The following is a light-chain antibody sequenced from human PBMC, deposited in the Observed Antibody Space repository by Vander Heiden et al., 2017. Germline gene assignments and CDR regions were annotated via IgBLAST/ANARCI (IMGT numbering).Light chain of an antibody. CDR1: SGDIGSYHY. Sequence: QSALPQPPSLAGSPGQSSTTACTGSSGDIGSYHYVYWYQQHPGKAPKVIIYDVNHRPSGISNRFSGSRSGNTASLTISGLQAEDEADYYCCSYTSRSTLYVFGTGTKVTVL. CDR3: CSYTSRSTLYV. V-gene: IGLV2-14*01. CDR2: DVN. J-gene: IGLJ1*01.